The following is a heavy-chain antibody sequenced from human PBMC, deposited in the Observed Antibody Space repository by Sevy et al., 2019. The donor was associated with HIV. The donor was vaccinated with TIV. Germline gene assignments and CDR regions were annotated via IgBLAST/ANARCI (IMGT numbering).Heavy chain of an antibody. Sequence: GGSLRLSCAASGFTFSSYAMSWVRQAPGKGLEWVSAISGSGGSTYYADSVKGRFTISRDNSKNTLYLQMNSLRAEDTAVYYCAKLTEVVVVIAKYSFDYWGQGTLVTVSS. CDR1: GFTFSSYA. J-gene: IGHJ4*02. D-gene: IGHD2-21*01. CDR3: AKLTEVVVVIAKYSFDY. V-gene: IGHV3-23*01. CDR2: ISGSGGST.